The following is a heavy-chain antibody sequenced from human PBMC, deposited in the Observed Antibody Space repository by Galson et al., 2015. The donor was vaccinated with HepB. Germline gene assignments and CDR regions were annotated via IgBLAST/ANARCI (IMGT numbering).Heavy chain of an antibody. J-gene: IGHJ3*02. CDR3: ARSGGVGYHRAFDI. V-gene: IGHV3-11*06. D-gene: IGHD2-8*02. CDR2: ISSRSNYA. CDR1: GFTFSSYW. Sequence: SLRLSCAASGFTFSSYWMSWVRQAPGKGLEWVAYISSRSNYATYADSVKGRFTISRDNAKNSLYLQVNSLRAEDTAVYYCARSGGVGYHRAFDIWGQGTMVTVSS.